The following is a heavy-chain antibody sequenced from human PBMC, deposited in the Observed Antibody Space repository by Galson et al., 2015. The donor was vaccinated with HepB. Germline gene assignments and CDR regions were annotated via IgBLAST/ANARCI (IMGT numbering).Heavy chain of an antibody. J-gene: IGHJ4*02. CDR3: AKRDKTSRHSSGYSPSFDY. D-gene: IGHD3-22*01. CDR2: ISGSGGST. Sequence: SLRLSCAASGFTFSSYAMSWVRQAPGKGLEWVSAISGSGGSTYYADSVKGRFTISRDNSKNTLYLQMNSLRAEDTAVYYCAKRDKTSRHSSGYSPSFDYWGQGTLVTVSS. V-gene: IGHV3-23*01. CDR1: GFTFSSYA.